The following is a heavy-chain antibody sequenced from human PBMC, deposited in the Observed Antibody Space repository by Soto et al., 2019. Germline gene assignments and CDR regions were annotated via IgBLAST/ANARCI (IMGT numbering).Heavy chain of an antibody. Sequence: QVQLVESGGGVVQPGKSLRLSCAASGFTLSSSVMHWVRQAPGKGLEWVAVFWKDGTTKYYADSGKGRFTISRDNSKNTLYLELHSLRPDDTALYYCAKGKCPPPPYSADEPFDYWGHGTRVSVSS. J-gene: IGHJ4*01. CDR1: GFTLSSSV. CDR2: FWKDGTTK. CDR3: AKGKCPPPPYSADEPFDY. D-gene: IGHD4-4*01. V-gene: IGHV3-33*03.